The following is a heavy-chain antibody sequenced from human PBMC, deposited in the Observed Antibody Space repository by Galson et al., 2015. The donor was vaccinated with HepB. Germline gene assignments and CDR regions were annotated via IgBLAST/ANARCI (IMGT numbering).Heavy chain of an antibody. Sequence: SVKVSCKASGYTFTSYYMHWVRQAPGQGLEWMGIINPSGGSTSYAQKFQGRVTMTRDTSTSTVYMELSSLRSEDTAVYYCARVEAAAGTEGGYYYYGIDVWGQGTTVTVSS. V-gene: IGHV1-46*01. CDR3: ARVEAAAGTEGGYYYYGIDV. J-gene: IGHJ6*02. D-gene: IGHD6-13*01. CDR1: GYTFTSYY. CDR2: INPSGGST.